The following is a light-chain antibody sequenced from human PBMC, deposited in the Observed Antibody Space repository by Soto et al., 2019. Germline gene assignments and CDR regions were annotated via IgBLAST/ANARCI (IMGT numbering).Light chain of an antibody. V-gene: IGLV2-23*01. CDR2: EGS. J-gene: IGLJ2*01. CDR3: CSYAGSRVV. CDR1: SSDVASYNL. Sequence: QSALTQPASVSGSPGQSITISCTGTSSDVASYNLVSWYQQHPGKAPKLMIYEGSKRPSGVSNRFSGSKSGNTASLTISGLQAEDEADYYCCSYAGSRVVFGGGTKVTVL.